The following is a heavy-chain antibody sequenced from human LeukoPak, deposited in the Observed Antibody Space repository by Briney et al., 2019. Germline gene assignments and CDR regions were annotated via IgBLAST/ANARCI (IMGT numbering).Heavy chain of an antibody. Sequence: SETLSLTCAVYGGSFSGYYWSWIRQPPGKGLEWIGEINHSGSTNYNPSLKSRVTISVDTSKNQFSLKLSSVTAADTAVYYCARAPAASYYYYGIDVWGQGTTVTVSS. CDR3: ARAPAASYYYYGIDV. J-gene: IGHJ6*02. CDR1: GGSFSGYY. CDR2: INHSGST. V-gene: IGHV4-34*01. D-gene: IGHD6-13*01.